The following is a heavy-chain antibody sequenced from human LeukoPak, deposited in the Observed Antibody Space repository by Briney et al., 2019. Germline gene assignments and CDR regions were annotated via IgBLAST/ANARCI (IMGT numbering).Heavy chain of an antibody. CDR3: ARGGCSSTSCYTMDNWFDP. CDR2: INPNSGGT. CDR1: GYTFTGYY. J-gene: IGHJ5*02. D-gene: IGHD2-2*02. V-gene: IGHV1-2*02. Sequence: ASVTVSCMASGYTFTGYYMHWVRQAPGQGLAWMGWINPNSGGTSYAQKFQGRVTMTRDTSISTAYMELSRLRSDDTAVYYCARGGCSSTSCYTMDNWFDPWGQRTLVTVSS.